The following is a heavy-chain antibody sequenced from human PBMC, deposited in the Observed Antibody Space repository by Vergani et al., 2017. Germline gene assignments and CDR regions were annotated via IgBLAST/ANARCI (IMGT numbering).Heavy chain of an antibody. CDR2: MNPNSGNT. J-gene: IGHJ6*02. V-gene: IGHV1-8*03. CDR1: GYTFTSYD. CDR3: ARIGTPVSVRYFDWLLYGMDV. D-gene: IGHD3-9*01. Sequence: QVQLVQSGAEVKKPGASVKVSCKASGYTFTSYDINWVRQATGQGLEWMGWMNPNSGNTGYAQKFQGRVTITRNTSISTAYMELSSLRSEDTAVYYCARIGTPVSVRYFDWLLYGMDVWGQGTTVTVSS.